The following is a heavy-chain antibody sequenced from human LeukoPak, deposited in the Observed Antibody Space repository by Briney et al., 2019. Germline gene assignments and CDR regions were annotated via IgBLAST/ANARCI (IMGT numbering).Heavy chain of an antibody. CDR1: GYTFKNYG. V-gene: IGHV1-3*01. CDR3: ARALGQFDY. Sequence: ASVKVSCKASGYTFKNYGISWVRQAPGQRLEWMGWINAGNGNTKYSQKFQGRVTITRDTSASTAYMELSSLRSEDTAVYYCARALGQFDYWGQGTLVTVSS. J-gene: IGHJ4*02. CDR2: INAGNGNT.